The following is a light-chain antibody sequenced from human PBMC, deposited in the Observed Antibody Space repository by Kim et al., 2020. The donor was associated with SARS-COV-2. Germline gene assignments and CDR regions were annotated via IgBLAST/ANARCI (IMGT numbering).Light chain of an antibody. CDR1: SSDVGGYNY. CDR3: SSYVSGNTWV. Sequence: QSALTQPASVSGSPGQSITISCTGTSSDVGGYNYVSWYQQHPGKAPKLMVYDVTNRPSGVSNRFSGSKSGNTASLTISGLQAEDEADYYCSSYVSGNTWVFGGGTQLTVL. J-gene: IGLJ3*02. V-gene: IGLV2-14*03. CDR2: DVT.